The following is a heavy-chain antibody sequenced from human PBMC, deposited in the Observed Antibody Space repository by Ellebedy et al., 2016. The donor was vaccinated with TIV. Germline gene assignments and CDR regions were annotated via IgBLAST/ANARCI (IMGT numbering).Heavy chain of an antibody. CDR2: IDWDDDR. Sequence: SGPTLVKPTQTLTLTCTFSGLSVNTDGMRVNWIRQPPGKALEWLARIDWDDDRFYRTSLKTRLTIFQDTSKNQVVLTMTNMDPVDTAMYYCALIRSDAFDIWGQGTMVTVSS. CDR1: GLSVNTDGMR. V-gene: IGHV2-70*04. CDR3: ALIRSDAFDI. J-gene: IGHJ3*02.